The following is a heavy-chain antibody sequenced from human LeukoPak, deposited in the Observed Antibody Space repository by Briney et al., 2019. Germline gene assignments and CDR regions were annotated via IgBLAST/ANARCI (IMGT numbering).Heavy chain of an antibody. J-gene: IGHJ4*02. CDR2: MRKDGSDK. CDR1: GFTLGNYG. V-gene: IGHV3-30*02. CDR3: AVSDDSDVWSGY. Sequence: GGSLRLSCTASGFTLGNYGTHWVRQAPGKGLEWVSFMRKDGSDKKYVYSVKGRFTISRDNSKNTLYLQMNNLRAEDTAVYYCAVSDDSDVWSGYWGQGTLVTVSS. D-gene: IGHD3-3*01.